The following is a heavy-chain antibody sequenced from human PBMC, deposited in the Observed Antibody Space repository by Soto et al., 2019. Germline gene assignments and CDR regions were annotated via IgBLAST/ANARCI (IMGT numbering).Heavy chain of an antibody. CDR1: GHTFTNYD. Sequence: VASVKVSCKASGHTFTNYDSNWVRQATGQGLEWMGWRNPKNGHTGYAQKFQGRVTMTRNASISTAYMELSNLRSEDTAVYYCARGLPLYYYDSSGYYFDYWGPGTLVTVSS. V-gene: IGHV1-8*01. CDR2: RNPKNGHT. D-gene: IGHD3-22*01. CDR3: ARGLPLYYYDSSGYYFDY. J-gene: IGHJ4*02.